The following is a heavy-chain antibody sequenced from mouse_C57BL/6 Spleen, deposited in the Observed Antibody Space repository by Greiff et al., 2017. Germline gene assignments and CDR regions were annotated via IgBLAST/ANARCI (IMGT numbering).Heavy chain of an antibody. J-gene: IGHJ4*01. CDR1: GYTFTSYW. V-gene: IGHV1-55*01. D-gene: IGHD1-1*01. CDR2: IYPGSGST. Sequence: QVQLQQPGAELVKPGASVKMSCKASGYTFTSYWITWVKQRPGQGLEWIGDIYPGSGSTNYNEKFKSKATLTVDTSSSTAYMQLSSLTSEDSAVSYCARFPPYYYGSRDAMDYWGQGTSVTVSS. CDR3: ARFPPYYYGSRDAMDY.